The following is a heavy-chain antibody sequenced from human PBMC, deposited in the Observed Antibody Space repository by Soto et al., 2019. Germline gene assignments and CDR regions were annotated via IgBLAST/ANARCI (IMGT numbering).Heavy chain of an antibody. CDR2: IYSGGST. Sequence: GGSLRLSCAASEFTVSSNYMSWVSQAPWEGLEWVSVIYSGGSTYYADSVKGRFTISRDNSKNTLYLQMNSLRAEDTAVYYCASSGSESGWELPYYYYYGMDVWGQGTTVTVSS. J-gene: IGHJ6*02. D-gene: IGHD1-26*01. V-gene: IGHV3-53*01. CDR3: ASSGSESGWELPYYYYYGMDV. CDR1: EFTVSSNY.